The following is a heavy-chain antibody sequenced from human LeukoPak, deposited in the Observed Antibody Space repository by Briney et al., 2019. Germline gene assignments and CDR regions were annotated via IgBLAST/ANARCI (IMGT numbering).Heavy chain of an antibody. CDR2: IYPSDSDP. Sequence: GESLKISCKGSGYSFTNYWIAWVRQMPGKGLEWMGIIYPSDSDPRYSPSFQGQVTISADKSISTAFLQWSSLKASDTAMYYCARQDNNAVDIWGQGTMVTVSS. CDR3: ARQDNNAVDI. CDR1: GYSFTNYW. J-gene: IGHJ3*02. D-gene: IGHD5-24*01. V-gene: IGHV5-51*01.